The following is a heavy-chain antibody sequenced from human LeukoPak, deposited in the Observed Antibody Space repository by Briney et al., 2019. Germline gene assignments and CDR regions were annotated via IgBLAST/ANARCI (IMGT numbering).Heavy chain of an antibody. CDR1: GGSFSGYY. J-gene: IGHJ5*02. CDR3: ARLGYDFWSGTFNWFDP. CDR2: INHSGST. V-gene: IGHV4-34*01. D-gene: IGHD3-3*01. Sequence: SETLSLTCAVYGGSFSGYYWSWIRQPPGKGLEWIGEINHSGSTNDNPSLKSRVTISVDTSKTQFSLKLSSVTAADTAVYYCARLGYDFWSGTFNWFDPWGQGTLVTVSS.